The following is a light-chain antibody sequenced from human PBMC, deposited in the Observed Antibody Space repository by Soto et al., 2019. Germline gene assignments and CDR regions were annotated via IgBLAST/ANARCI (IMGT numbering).Light chain of an antibody. CDR2: DVS. V-gene: IGLV2-14*01. CDR3: NSYTSRSTYI. Sequence: QSALTQPASVSGSPGQSITISCTGTSSDVGSHNSVSWYQQCPGKAPKLMIYDVSNRPSGVSNRFSGSKSGNTASLTISGLQAEYEADYYCNSYTSRSTYIFGTGTKLTVL. CDR1: SSDVGSHNS. J-gene: IGLJ1*01.